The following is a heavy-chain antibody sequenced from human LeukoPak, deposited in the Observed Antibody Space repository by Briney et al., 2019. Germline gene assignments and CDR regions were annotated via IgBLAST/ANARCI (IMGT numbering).Heavy chain of an antibody. J-gene: IGHJ3*02. Sequence: PGGSLRLSWAASGFTFSSYAMSWVRQAPGKGLEWVSAISGSGGSTYYADSVKGRFTISRDNSKNTLYLQMNSLKTEDTAVYYCTRHVDIVVVVAATLDAFDIWGQGTMVTVSS. D-gene: IGHD2-15*01. CDR2: ISGSGGST. V-gene: IGHV3-23*01. CDR1: GFTFSSYA. CDR3: TRHVDIVVVVAATLDAFDI.